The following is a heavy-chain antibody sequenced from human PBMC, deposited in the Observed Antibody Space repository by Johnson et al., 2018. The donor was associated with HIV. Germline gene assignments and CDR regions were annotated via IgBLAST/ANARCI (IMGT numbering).Heavy chain of an antibody. V-gene: IGHV3-30*03. CDR2: ISYDGSDK. CDR1: GFIFSDYY. D-gene: IGHD5-18*01. J-gene: IGHJ3*02. Sequence: QVQLVESGGGLVKPGGSLRLSCVASGFIFSDYYMSWIRQAPAKGLEWVAVISYDGSDKDYADSVKGRFTISRDNSKNTLYLQMNSLRAEDTAVYYCARGGYTYGYLWAFDIWGQGTMVTVSS. CDR3: ARGGYTYGYLWAFDI.